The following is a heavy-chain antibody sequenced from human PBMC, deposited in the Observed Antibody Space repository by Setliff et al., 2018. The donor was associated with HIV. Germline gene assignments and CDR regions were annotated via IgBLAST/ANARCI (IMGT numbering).Heavy chain of an antibody. V-gene: IGHV3-21*01. CDR2: ISPGGSFM. Sequence: GGSLRLSCAASGFNFRSYGMTWVRQAPGKGLEWVASISPGGSFMYYGHSIQGRFTISRDDAKSSLYLQMNSLKVEDTATYFCARASPGVVMIPDSWGQGTLVTVSS. J-gene: IGHJ1*01. CDR3: ARASPGVVMIPDS. CDR1: GFNFRSYG. D-gene: IGHD3-22*01.